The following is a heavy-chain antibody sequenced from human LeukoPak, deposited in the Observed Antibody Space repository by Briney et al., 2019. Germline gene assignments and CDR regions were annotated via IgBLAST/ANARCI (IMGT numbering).Heavy chain of an antibody. J-gene: IGHJ4*02. CDR3: AREFGSYYEAFDY. CDR2: IYHSGST. Sequence: SGTLSLTCAVSGGSISSSNWWSWVRQPPGKGLEWIGEIYHSGSTNYNPSLKSRVTISVDKSKNQFSLKLSSVTAADTAVYYCAREFGSYYEAFDYWGQGTLVTVSS. V-gene: IGHV4-4*02. CDR1: GGSISSSNW. D-gene: IGHD1-26*01.